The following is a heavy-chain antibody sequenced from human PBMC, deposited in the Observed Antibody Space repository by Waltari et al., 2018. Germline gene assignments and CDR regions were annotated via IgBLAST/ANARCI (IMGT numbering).Heavy chain of an antibody. Sequence: VQLVESGGALVHPGGSLRLSCAASGFTFRSNHMAWVRQAPGKGLEWVSIFYAAGSTYNADSVMGRFTISRDNSKNTLHLQMNSLRSEDTAIYYCATARDEETAMVYFDHWGEGSLVSVSS. CDR2: FYAAGST. J-gene: IGHJ4*02. CDR3: ATARDEETAMVYFDH. CDR1: GFTFRSNH. D-gene: IGHD5-18*01. V-gene: IGHV3-66*02.